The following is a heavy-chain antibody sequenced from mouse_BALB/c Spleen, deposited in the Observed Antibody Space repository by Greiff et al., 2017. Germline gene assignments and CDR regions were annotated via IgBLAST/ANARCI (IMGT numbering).Heavy chain of an antibody. D-gene: IGHD1-2*01. CDR2: ISSGSSTI. CDR1: GFTFSSFG. Sequence: EVKLVESGGGLVQPGGSRKLSCAASGFTFSSFGMHWVRQAPEKGLEWVAYISSGSSTIYYADTVKGRFTISRDNPKNTLFLQMTSLRSEDTAMYYCARFTTALYYAMDYWGQGTSVTVSS. CDR3: ARFTTALYYAMDY. V-gene: IGHV5-17*02. J-gene: IGHJ4*01.